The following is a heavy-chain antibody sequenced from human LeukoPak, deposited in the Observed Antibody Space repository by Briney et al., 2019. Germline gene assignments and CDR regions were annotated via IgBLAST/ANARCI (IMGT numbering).Heavy chain of an antibody. CDR3: AGRIAAAGTW. Sequence: GGSLRLSCAASGFTFSSNGMHWVRQAPGKGLEWVAVISYDGSNKYYADSVKGRFTISRDNSKNTLYLQMNSLRAEDTAVYYCAGRIAAAGTWWGQGTLVTVSS. CDR1: GFTFSSNG. D-gene: IGHD6-13*01. CDR2: ISYDGSNK. V-gene: IGHV3-30*03. J-gene: IGHJ4*02.